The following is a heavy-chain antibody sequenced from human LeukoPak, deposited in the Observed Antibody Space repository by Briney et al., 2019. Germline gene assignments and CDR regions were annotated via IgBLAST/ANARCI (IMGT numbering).Heavy chain of an antibody. CDR3: ARPHPLYGAGSFVF. J-gene: IGHJ4*02. D-gene: IGHD3-10*01. CDR2: IYHIGTT. V-gene: IGHV4-59*08. Sequence: SETLSLTCTVSGGSLRSYFWSWIRQLPGKGLEWIGHIYHIGTTTYNPSLMGRVTISIDTSNSQFSLNRNSVTAADTAMYYCARPHPLYGAGSFVFWGQGTVVAVSA. CDR1: GGSLRSYF.